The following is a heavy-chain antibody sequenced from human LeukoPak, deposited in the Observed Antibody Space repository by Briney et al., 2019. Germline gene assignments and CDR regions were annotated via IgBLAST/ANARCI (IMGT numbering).Heavy chain of an antibody. J-gene: IGHJ4*02. CDR1: GYSFTSYW. CDR2: IYPGDSDT. V-gene: IGHV5-51*01. D-gene: IGHD3-10*01. Sequence: GESLKISCKGSGYSFTSYWIGWVRQMPGKGLEWMGIIYPGDSDTRYSPSFQGQVTISADKSITTAYLQWGSLKASDTAMYYCARWTYYYPSGSPFDFWGQGTLVTVSS. CDR3: ARWTYYYPSGSPFDF.